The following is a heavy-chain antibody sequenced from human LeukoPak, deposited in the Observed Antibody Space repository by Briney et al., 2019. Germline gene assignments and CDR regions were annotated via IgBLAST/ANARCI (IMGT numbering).Heavy chain of an antibody. CDR2: INHSGST. Sequence: SETLSLTCAVYGGSFSGYYWSWIRQPPGKGLEWIGEINHSGSTNYNPSLKSRVTISVDTSKNQFSLKLSSVTAADTAVYYCARGRTTGYYYYYYMDVWGKGATVTVSS. D-gene: IGHD2/OR15-2a*01. CDR3: ARGRTTGYYYYYYMDV. V-gene: IGHV4-34*01. CDR1: GGSFSGYY. J-gene: IGHJ6*03.